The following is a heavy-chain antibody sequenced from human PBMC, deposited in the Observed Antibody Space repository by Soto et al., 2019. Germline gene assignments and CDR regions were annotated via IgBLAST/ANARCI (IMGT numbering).Heavy chain of an antibody. J-gene: IGHJ4*02. CDR1: GFTFSSYG. D-gene: IGHD3-22*01. CDR2: ISYDGSNK. CDR3: AKARAYYYDSSALGDY. Sequence: QVQLVESGGGVVQPGRSLRLSCAASGFTFSSYGMHWVRQAPGKGLEWVAVISYDGSNKYYADSVKGRFTISRDNSKNTLVLQMNSWRAEDTAVYYCAKARAYYYDSSALGDYWGQGTLVTVSS. V-gene: IGHV3-30*18.